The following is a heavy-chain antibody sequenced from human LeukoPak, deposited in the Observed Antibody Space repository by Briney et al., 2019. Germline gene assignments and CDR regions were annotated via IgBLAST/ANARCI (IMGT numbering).Heavy chain of an antibody. D-gene: IGHD3-22*01. CDR3: ARGYYDNSGYSNPFDY. CDR1: GGSITSLY. V-gene: IGHV4-59*11. CDR2: VHHSGST. J-gene: IGHJ4*02. Sequence: SETLSLTCTVSGGSITSLYWSWLRQSPGKGLEWIGYVHHSGSTNYNPSLKSRVTISIDTSKNQFSLKLSPVTAADTAVYYCARGYYDNSGYSNPFDYWGQGTLVTVSS.